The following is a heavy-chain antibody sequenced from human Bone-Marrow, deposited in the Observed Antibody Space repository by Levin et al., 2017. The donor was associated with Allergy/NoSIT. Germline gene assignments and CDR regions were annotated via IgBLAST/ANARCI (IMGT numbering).Heavy chain of an antibody. CDR2: ISGSGTNT. V-gene: IGHV3-23*01. D-gene: IGHD6-19*01. Sequence: PGGSLRLSCAASGFTFTIYAMSWVRQAPGKGLEWVSGISGSGTNTYYADSVKGRFTLSRDNSKNTLYLEMNSLRVEDTAVYYCAKGGRQWLDHYIDYWGQGTLVTVSS. J-gene: IGHJ4*02. CDR1: GFTFTIYA. CDR3: AKGGRQWLDHYIDY.